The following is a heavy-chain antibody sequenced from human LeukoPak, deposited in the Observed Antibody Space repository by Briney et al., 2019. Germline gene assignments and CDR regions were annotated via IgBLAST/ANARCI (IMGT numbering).Heavy chain of an antibody. CDR1: GGSFSGYY. CDR3: ARGPRPRTYSSGWYRRWFDP. D-gene: IGHD6-19*01. CDR2: INHSGST. Sequence: SETLSLTCAVYGGSFSGYYWSWIRQPPGKGLEWIGEINHSGSTYYNPSLKSRVTISVDTSKNQFSLKLSSVTAADTAVYYCARGPRPRTYSSGWYRRWFDPWGQGTLVTVSS. V-gene: IGHV4-34*01. J-gene: IGHJ5*02.